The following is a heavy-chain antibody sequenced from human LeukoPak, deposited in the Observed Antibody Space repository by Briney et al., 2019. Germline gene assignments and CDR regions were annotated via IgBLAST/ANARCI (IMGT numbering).Heavy chain of an antibody. V-gene: IGHV3-30*03. J-gene: IGHJ4*02. CDR2: ISYDGSNK. CDR3: ARDDAIGIAVAGTLSH. CDR1: GFTFSSYG. D-gene: IGHD6-19*01. Sequence: GGSLRLSCAASGFTFSSYGMHWVRQAPGKGLEWVAVISYDGSNKYYADSVKGRFTISRDNPKNTLYLQMNSLRAEDTAVYYCARDDAIGIAVAGTLSHGGQGTLVTVSS.